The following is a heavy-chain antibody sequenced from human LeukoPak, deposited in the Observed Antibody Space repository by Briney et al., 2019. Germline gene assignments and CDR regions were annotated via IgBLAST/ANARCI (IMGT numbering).Heavy chain of an antibody. J-gene: IGHJ4*02. CDR1: GGSISSGDYY. CDR2: IYYSGST. Sequence: SETLSLTCTVSGGSISSGDYYWIWIRQPPGKGLEWIGYIYYSGSTYYNPSLKSRVTISVDTSKNQFSLKLSSVTAADTAVYYCARILRGEYLDYWGQGTLVTVSS. V-gene: IGHV4-30-4*01. CDR3: ARILRGEYLDY. D-gene: IGHD3-10*01.